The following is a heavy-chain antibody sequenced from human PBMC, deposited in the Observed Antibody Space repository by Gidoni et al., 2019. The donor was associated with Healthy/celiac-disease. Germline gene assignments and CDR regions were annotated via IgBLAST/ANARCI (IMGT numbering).Heavy chain of an antibody. V-gene: IGHV3-23*01. D-gene: IGHD3-10*01. J-gene: IGHJ4*02. CDR1: GFTFSSYA. CDR3: AKDRGLLWFGAERGNYFDY. Sequence: EVQLLESGGGLVQPGGSLRLSCAASGFTFSSYAMSGVRQAPGKGLEWVSAISGSGGSTYYADSVKGRFTISRDNSKNTLYLQMNSLRAEDTAVYYCAKDRGLLWFGAERGNYFDYWGQGTLVTVSS. CDR2: ISGSGGST.